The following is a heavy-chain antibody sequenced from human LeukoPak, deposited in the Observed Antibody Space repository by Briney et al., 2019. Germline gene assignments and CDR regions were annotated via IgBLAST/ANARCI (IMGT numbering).Heavy chain of an antibody. CDR2: IYTSGST. CDR1: GGSISIYY. V-gene: IGHV4-4*07. Sequence: SETLSLTCTVSGGSISIYYWSWIRQPAGEGLGWVGRIYTSGSTNYNPSLKSRVTMSVEKSKDQFSLKLSSVTAADTAVYYCARDIWFAELSAFDIWGEGKMVTVSS. CDR3: ARDIWFAELSAFDI. J-gene: IGHJ3*02. D-gene: IGHD3-10*01.